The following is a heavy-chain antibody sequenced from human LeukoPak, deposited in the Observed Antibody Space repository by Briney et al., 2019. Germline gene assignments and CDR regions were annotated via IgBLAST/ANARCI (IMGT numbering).Heavy chain of an antibody. CDR2: ISWNSGSI. CDR1: GFTFDDYA. D-gene: IGHD4-17*01. Sequence: GRSLRLSCAASGFTFDDYAMHWVRQAPGKGLEWVSGISWNSGSIGYADSVKGRFTISRDNAKNSLYLQMNSLRAEDTALYYCAKGDYGDYPGVNGGQGTLVTVSS. J-gene: IGHJ4*02. CDR3: AKGDYGDYPGVN. V-gene: IGHV3-9*01.